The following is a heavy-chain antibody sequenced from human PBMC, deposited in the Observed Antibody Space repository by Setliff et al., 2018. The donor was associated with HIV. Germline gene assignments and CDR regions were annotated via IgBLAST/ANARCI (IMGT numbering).Heavy chain of an antibody. CDR1: GGSISTATFY. Sequence: SETLSLTCTVSGGSISTATFYWNWIRQPPGKALEWLGIVYYTEDTDYNPSLKSRVTISVDTSKNQFSLKLSSLTAADTAVYYCARYRRDDYYLTAYFDSWGQGTLVTVS. D-gene: IGHD1-26*01. J-gene: IGHJ4*02. CDR3: ARYRRDDYYLTAYFDS. CDR2: VYYTEDT. V-gene: IGHV4-39*07.